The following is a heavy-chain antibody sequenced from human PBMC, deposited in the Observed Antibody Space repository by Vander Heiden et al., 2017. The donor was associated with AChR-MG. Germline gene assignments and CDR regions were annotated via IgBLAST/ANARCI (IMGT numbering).Heavy chain of an antibody. J-gene: IGHJ4*02. Sequence: EVQLVESGGGLVMPGGSVRLSCAASGSTFSSYGMNWVRQAPGKGLEWVSSISSSSSYIYYADSVKGRFTISRDNAKNSLYLQMNSLRAEDTAVYYCARDQMSGDYGGGFDYWGQGTLVTVSS. V-gene: IGHV3-21*01. D-gene: IGHD4-17*01. CDR2: ISSSSSYI. CDR1: GSTFSSYG. CDR3: ARDQMSGDYGGGFDY.